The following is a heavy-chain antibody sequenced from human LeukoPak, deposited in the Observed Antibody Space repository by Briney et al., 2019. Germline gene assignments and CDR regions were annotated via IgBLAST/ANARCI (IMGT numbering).Heavy chain of an antibody. V-gene: IGHV3-23*01. CDR1: GFPFSSCA. D-gene: IGHD5-12*01. CDR2: ISGSGGST. J-gene: IGHJ4*02. CDR3: AKETGYSGYDYGDY. Sequence: GGSLRLSCAASGFPFSSCAMRWARQAPGKGLEWVSGISGSGGSTYYADSVKDRFTISRDNSKNTLYLQMNSLRAEDTAVYYCAKETGYSGYDYGDYWGQGTLVTVSS.